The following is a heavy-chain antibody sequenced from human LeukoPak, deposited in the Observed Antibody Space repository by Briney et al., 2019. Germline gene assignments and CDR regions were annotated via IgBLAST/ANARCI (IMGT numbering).Heavy chain of an antibody. J-gene: IGHJ4*02. V-gene: IGHV3-74*01. CDR1: GFTFRTYA. CDR3: ARDSGYSFDS. Sequence: GGSLRLSCAASGFTFRTYAMSWVRQAPGKGLVWISRITGDGSSTSYADSVKGRFAISRDNAKNTVYLQMNSLRAEDTAVYYCARDSGYSFDSWGQGTLVTVSS. CDR2: ITGDGSST. D-gene: IGHD5-18*01.